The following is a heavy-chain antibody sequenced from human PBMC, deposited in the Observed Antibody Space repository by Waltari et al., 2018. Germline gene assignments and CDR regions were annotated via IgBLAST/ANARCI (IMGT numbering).Heavy chain of an antibody. CDR3: ARVAITRVSLADY. CDR2: INPNSGGT. V-gene: IGHV1-2*06. Sequence: QVQLVQSGAEVKKPGASVKVSCKASGYTFTGYYMHWVRPAPGQGLEWMGRINPNSGGTNYAQKFQGRVTMTRDTSISTAYMELSRLRSDDTAVYYCARVAITRVSLADYWGQGTLVTVSS. CDR1: GYTFTGYY. D-gene: IGHD3-3*01. J-gene: IGHJ4*02.